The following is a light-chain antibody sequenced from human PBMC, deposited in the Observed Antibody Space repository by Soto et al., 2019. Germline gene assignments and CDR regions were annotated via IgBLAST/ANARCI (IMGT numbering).Light chain of an antibody. J-gene: IGKJ4*01. V-gene: IGKV1-27*01. CDR1: QGIAPY. Sequence: DVQMTQSPSSLSAFVGDRVTITCRASQGIAPYLAWFQQKPGKVPKLLIYATSTLQSGVPSRFSGSGSGTDFTLSIRSLQPEHVATYYCQKYNSAPLTFGGGTKVGIK. CDR2: ATS. CDR3: QKYNSAPLT.